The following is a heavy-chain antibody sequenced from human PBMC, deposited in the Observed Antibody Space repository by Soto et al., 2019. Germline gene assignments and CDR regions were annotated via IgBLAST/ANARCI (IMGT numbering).Heavy chain of an antibody. CDR1: GFTFSSYC. D-gene: IGHD5-12*01. CDR3: ARGGEGFDAFDI. CDR2: IWYDGSNK. J-gene: IGHJ3*02. Sequence: GESLKISCAASGFTFSSYCMHWVRQAPGKGLEWVAVIWYDGSNKYYADSVKGRFTISRDNSKNTLYLQMNSLRAEDTAVYYCARGGEGFDAFDIWGQGTMVTVSS. V-gene: IGHV3-33*01.